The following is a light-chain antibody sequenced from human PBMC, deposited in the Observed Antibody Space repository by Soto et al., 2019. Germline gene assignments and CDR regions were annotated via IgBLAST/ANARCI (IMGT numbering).Light chain of an antibody. CDR2: GNR. Sequence: QSVLTQPPSVSGAPGQRVTLSCTGNTSNLGAGYDVHWYQQLPGAAPKLVIFGNRNRPSGVPERFSGSKSGTSASLAITGLQDEDEADYYCQAYDYTLTASVFGGGTKVTVL. J-gene: IGLJ3*02. CDR3: QAYDYTLTASV. V-gene: IGLV1-40*01. CDR1: TSNLGAGYD.